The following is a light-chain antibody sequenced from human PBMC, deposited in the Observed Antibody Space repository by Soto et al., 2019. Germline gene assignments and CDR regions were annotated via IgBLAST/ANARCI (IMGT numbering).Light chain of an antibody. CDR3: CSYAGTYTQV. Sequence: QSALTQPRSVSGSPGQAVTISCTGTSSDVGDYNYVSWYQQNPGKAPKLMLYDVNKRPSGVPDRFSGSKSGNTASLTISGLQAEDEADHYCCSYAGTYTQVFGGGTKLTVL. CDR2: DVN. J-gene: IGLJ2*01. V-gene: IGLV2-11*01. CDR1: SSDVGDYNY.